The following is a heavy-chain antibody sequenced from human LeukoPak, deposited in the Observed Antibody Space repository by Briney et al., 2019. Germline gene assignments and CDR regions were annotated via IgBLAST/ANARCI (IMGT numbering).Heavy chain of an antibody. D-gene: IGHD6-19*01. CDR3: ARVFRQWLVRNAFDI. CDR2: INPNSGCT. V-gene: IGHV1-2*02. J-gene: IGHJ3*02. Sequence: ASVNVSCKASVYTFTGYYMHWVRQAPGQGLEWMGWINPNSGCTNYAQKFQGRVTMTRETSISTAYMELSRLRSDDTAVYYCARVFRQWLVRNAFDIWGKGTMVTVSS. CDR1: VYTFTGYY.